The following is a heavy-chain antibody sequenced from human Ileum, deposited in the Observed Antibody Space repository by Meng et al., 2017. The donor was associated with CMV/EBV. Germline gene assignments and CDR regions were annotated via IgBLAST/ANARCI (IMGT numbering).Heavy chain of an antibody. Sequence: GESLKISCAACRFTFSNYDVHWVRQPTGKGLNWVSRIGTTGDTYYPGSVKGQFTISRDYFKNTVYLQMNSLRAEDTAVYYCARGENFRGGSSYGMDVWGQGTTVTVSS. CDR3: ARGENFRGGSSYGMDV. CDR1: RFTFSNYD. V-gene: IGHV3-13*03. J-gene: IGHJ6*02. CDR2: IGTTGDT. D-gene: IGHD3-3*01.